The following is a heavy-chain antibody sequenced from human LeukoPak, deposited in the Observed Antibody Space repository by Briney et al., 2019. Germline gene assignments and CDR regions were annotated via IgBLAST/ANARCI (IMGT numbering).Heavy chain of an antibody. CDR3: ANGPFGELTPPYYYYYYGMDV. Sequence: GGSLRLSCAGSGFTFSSYGMHWVRQAPGKGLEWVAFIRYDGSNKYYADSVKGRFTISRDNSKNTLYLQMNSLRAEDTAVYYCANGPFGELTPPYYYYYYGMDVWGQGTTVTVSS. D-gene: IGHD3-10*01. V-gene: IGHV3-30*02. CDR2: IRYDGSNK. CDR1: GFTFSSYG. J-gene: IGHJ6*02.